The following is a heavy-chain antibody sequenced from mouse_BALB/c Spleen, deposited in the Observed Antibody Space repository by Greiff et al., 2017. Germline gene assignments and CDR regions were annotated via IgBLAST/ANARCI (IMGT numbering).Heavy chain of an antibody. V-gene: IGHV1S22*01. CDR3: TRRGWDVFDY. CDR2: IYPGSGST. CDR1: GYTFTSYW. D-gene: IGHD4-1*01. J-gene: IGHJ2*01. Sequence: LQQPGSELVRPGASVKLSCKASGYTFTSYWMHWVKQRPGQGLEWIGNIYPGSGSTNYDEKFKSKATLTVDTSSSTAYMQLSSLTVEDSAVYYCTRRGWDVFDYWGQGTTLTVSS.